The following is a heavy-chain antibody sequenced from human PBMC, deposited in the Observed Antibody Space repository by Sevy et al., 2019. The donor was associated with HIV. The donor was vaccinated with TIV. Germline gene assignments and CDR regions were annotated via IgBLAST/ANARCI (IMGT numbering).Heavy chain of an antibody. Sequence: SETLSLTCSVSGGSISNGAHYWSWIRQHPGKGLEWIGHIYYSGSTYYNPSLKSRLTISVDTSKNQFSLKLSSVTAADTAVYYCARGPRWRGGHGFDYWGQGTRVTVSS. CDR1: GGSISNGAHY. J-gene: IGHJ4*02. V-gene: IGHV4-31*03. D-gene: IGHD3-10*01. CDR2: IYYSGST. CDR3: ARGPRWRGGHGFDY.